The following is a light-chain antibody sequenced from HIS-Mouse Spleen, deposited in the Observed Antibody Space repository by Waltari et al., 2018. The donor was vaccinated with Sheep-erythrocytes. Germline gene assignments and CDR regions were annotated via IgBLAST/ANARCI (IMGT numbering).Light chain of an antibody. V-gene: IGLV2-11*01. CDR3: CSYAGSYNHV. Sequence: QSALTQPRSVSGSPGQSVTISCTGTSSDVGGYNYVSWYQQHPGKAPKLMLYAVSKRTSGVPDRFSGSKSGNTASLTISGLQAEDEADYYCCSYAGSYNHVFATGTKVTVL. CDR2: AVS. J-gene: IGLJ1*01. CDR1: SSDVGGYNY.